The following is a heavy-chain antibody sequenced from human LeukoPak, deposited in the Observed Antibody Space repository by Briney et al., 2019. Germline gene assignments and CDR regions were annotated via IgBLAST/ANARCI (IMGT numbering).Heavy chain of an antibody. V-gene: IGHV4-59*12. CDR1: GGSISSYY. D-gene: IGHD6-13*01. J-gene: IGHJ4*02. Sequence: SETLSLTCTVSGGSISSYYWSWIRQPPGKGLEWIGYIYYSGSTNYNPSLKSRVTISVDTSKNQFSLKLSSVTAADTAVYYCAREGVAAAGTLYYFDYWGQGTLVTVSS. CDR2: IYYSGST. CDR3: AREGVAAAGTLYYFDY.